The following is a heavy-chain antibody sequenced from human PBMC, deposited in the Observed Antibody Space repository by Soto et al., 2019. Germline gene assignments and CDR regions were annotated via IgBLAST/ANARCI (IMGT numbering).Heavy chain of an antibody. J-gene: IGHJ5*02. CDR1: GGSIRTSTYY. CDR2: IFYSGST. Sequence: QVQLQESSPGLVKPWATLSLTCTGSGGSIRTSTYYWGWIRQPPGKGLECIGTIFYSGSTDYNPSLKSRVTGSVDTSRSHFSRKLSTVTAADMAVYYCARWRGVNEGWFGPWGQGTLFTVSS. CDR3: ARWRGVNEGWFGP. D-gene: IGHD3-3*01. V-gene: IGHV4-39*01.